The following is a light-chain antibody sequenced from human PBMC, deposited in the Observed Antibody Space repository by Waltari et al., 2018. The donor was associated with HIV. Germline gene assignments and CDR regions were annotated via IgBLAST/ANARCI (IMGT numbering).Light chain of an antibody. V-gene: IGLV2-18*02. CDR3: SSFTSSSTVV. Sequence: QSALTQPPSVSGAPGQSVTSSGTGTSSDVGSYNLVYWYQPSTGTAPKLMVYEVTYRPSGVPERFSGSKSGNTASLTISGLQAEDEVDYYCSSFTSSSTVVFGGGTKLTVL. CDR2: EVT. J-gene: IGLJ3*02. CDR1: SSDVGSYNL.